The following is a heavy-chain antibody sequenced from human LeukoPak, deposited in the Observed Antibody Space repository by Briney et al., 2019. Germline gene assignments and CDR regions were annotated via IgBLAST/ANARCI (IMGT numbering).Heavy chain of an antibody. CDR1: GGSISSGDYY. Sequence: SETLSLTCTVSGGSISSGDYYWSWIRQHPGKGLEWIGYIYCSGSTYYNPSLKSRVTISVDTSKNQFSLKLSSVTAADTAVYYCARVYTAMSTTAFDYWGQGTLVTVSS. V-gene: IGHV4-31*03. D-gene: IGHD5-18*01. J-gene: IGHJ4*02. CDR2: IYCSGST. CDR3: ARVYTAMSTTAFDY.